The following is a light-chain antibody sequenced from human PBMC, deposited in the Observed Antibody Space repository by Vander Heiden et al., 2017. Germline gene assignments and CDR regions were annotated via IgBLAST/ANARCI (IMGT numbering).Light chain of an antibody. Sequence: VLTQPPSVSGTPGQRVTLSCSGSSSTIGRNAVSWYRQRPGTAPRLLIYSNTQRPSGVPDRFSGSKSGASASLAISGLQSEDEADYYCAAWDDNLNGLFGGGTKLTVL. CDR2: SNT. CDR3: AAWDDNLNGL. CDR1: SSTIGRNA. J-gene: IGLJ2*01. V-gene: IGLV1-44*01.